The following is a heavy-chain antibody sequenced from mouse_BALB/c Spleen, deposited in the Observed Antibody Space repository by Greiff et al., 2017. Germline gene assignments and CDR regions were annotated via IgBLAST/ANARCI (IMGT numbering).Heavy chain of an antibody. CDR3: ARDERDYYGNTGYFDV. CDR2: IRNKANGYTT. V-gene: IGHV7-3*02. CDR1: GFTFTDYY. Sequence: EVHLVESGGGLVQPGGSLRLSCATSGFTFTDYYMSWVRQPPGKALEWLGFIRNKANGYTTEYSASVKGRFTISRDNSQSILYLQMNTLRAEDSATYYCARDERDYYGNTGYFDVWGAGTTVTVSS. D-gene: IGHD2-1*01. J-gene: IGHJ1*01.